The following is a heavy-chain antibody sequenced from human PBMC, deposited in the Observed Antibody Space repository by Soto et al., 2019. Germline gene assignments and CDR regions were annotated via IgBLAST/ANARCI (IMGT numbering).Heavy chain of an antibody. J-gene: IGHJ4*02. CDR1: GFTFSNYA. Sequence: EVQLLESGGGLVQPGGSLRLSCAASGFTFSNYAMYWVRQTPGQGLEWVSAITASGGNTYYADSVKGRFTISRDNSRNTISLQMNSLSAEDRALNYCAKGSSRYYVSFDYWGQGTLVALSS. CDR2: ITASGGNT. CDR3: AKGSSRYYVSFDY. V-gene: IGHV3-23*01. D-gene: IGHD3-22*01.